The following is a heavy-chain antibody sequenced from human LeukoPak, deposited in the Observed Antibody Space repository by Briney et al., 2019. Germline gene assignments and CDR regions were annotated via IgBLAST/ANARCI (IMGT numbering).Heavy chain of an antibody. CDR1: GYTFTSYG. CDR3: VRDYEYYDPLGHYMDV. V-gene: IGHV1-2*02. CDR2: INPNSGGT. J-gene: IGHJ6*03. D-gene: IGHD3-22*01. Sequence: ASVKVSCKASGYTFTSYGISWVRQAPGQGLEWMGWINPNSGGTNYAQRFQGRVTMTGDTSISTAYMELSWLRSDDTAIYYCVRDYEYYDPLGHYMDVWGKGTTVTVSS.